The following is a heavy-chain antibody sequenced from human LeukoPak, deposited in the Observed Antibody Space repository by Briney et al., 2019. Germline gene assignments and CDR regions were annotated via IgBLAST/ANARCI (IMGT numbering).Heavy chain of an antibody. V-gene: IGHV3-15*01. D-gene: IGHD1-26*01. J-gene: IGHJ4*02. CDR1: GFTFDKAW. CDR2: IKSKIHGGTI. Sequence: GGSLRLSCAASGFTFDKAWMTWVRQAPGKGLEWVGRIKSKIHGGTIDYAAPVKGRFTISRDDSKNTLYLQMNSLKTEDTAVYYCTTDGVGVEGATYDNWGQGTLVSVSS. CDR3: TTDGVGVEGATYDN.